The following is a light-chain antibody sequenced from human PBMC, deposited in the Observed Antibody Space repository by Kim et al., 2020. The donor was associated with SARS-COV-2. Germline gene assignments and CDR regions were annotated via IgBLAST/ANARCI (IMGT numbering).Light chain of an antibody. CDR1: KLGDKY. Sequence: SPGQTASITCAGEKLGDKYACWYQQKPGQTPGLVIYQDSKRPSGNPERFSGSNSGNTATLTISGTQAMDEADYYCQAWDSSTVVFGEGTQLTVL. V-gene: IGLV3-1*01. CDR3: QAWDSSTVV. J-gene: IGLJ2*01. CDR2: QDS.